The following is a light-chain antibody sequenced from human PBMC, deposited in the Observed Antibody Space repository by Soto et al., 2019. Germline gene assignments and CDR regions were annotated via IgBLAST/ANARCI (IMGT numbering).Light chain of an antibody. Sequence: EIVLTQSPGTLSLSPGERATLSCRASQSVSSSYLAWYQQKPGQAPRLLIYDASNRATGVPARFSGSGSGTDFSLTISSLQSEDSAVYYCQQYFRWPPWTFGQGTKVDIK. CDR2: DAS. CDR1: QSVSSSY. CDR3: QQYFRWPPWT. V-gene: IGKV3-20*01. J-gene: IGKJ1*01.